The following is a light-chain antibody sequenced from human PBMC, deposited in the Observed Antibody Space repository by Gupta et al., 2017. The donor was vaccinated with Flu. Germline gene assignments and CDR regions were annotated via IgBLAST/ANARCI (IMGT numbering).Light chain of an antibody. J-gene: IGLJ3*02. CDR3: CSYAGSDVWV. V-gene: IGLV2-11*01. Sequence: QSALTQPRSVSGSPGQSVTISCTGTSSDVGGYNYVSWYQQHPGKAPRLMIYDVSKWLSGVPARFSGSKAGNTASLTISGLQAEDVADYYCCSYAGSDVWVFGGGTKLTVL. CDR1: SSDVGGYNY. CDR2: DVS.